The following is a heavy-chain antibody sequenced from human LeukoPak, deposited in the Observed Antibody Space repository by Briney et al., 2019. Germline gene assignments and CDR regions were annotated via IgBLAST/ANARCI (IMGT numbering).Heavy chain of an antibody. V-gene: IGHV3-53*01. CDR1: GFAVSSNH. D-gene: IGHD1-26*01. CDR2: IYSAGTT. CDR3: ARDSTYYYFDY. Sequence: GGSLRLSCAASGFAVSSNHMNWVRQAPGKGLEWVSIIYSAGTTYHYADSVKGRFTISRDTSKNTVYLQMSSLRDEDTAIYYCARDSTYYYFDYWGQGTLVTVTS. J-gene: IGHJ4*02.